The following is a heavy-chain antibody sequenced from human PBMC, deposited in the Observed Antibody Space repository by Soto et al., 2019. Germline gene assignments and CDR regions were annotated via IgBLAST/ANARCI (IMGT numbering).Heavy chain of an antibody. CDR2: IYYIGSP. D-gene: IGHD1-1*01. Sequence: QLQLQESGPGLVKPSETLSLTCTVSGGSISGLTYNWGWIRQPPGQGLQWIGSIYYIGSPYYNPSLKGRVTLSVDTSKNQSSLRLTSVTAADTAVYYCARHTMTTLTTIDCCGHGALVTVSS. CDR1: GGSISGLTYN. V-gene: IGHV4-39*01. CDR3: ARHTMTTLTTIDC. J-gene: IGHJ4*03.